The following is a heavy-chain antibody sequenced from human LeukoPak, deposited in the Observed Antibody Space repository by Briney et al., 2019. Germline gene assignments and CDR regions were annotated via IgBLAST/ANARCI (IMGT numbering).Heavy chain of an antibody. V-gene: IGHV3-23*01. D-gene: IGHD3-22*01. CDR2: ISGGGDIT. CDR1: GFNFANHA. CDR3: AKEAPVFWRIGGYDSSGLFDY. Sequence: GGSLRLSCAASGFNFANHAMSWVRQTPGKGLEWVSAISGGGDITYYADSVKGRFTISRDNSKNTLYLQMNSLRAEDTAVYYCAKEAPVFWRIGGYDSSGLFDYWGQGTLVTVSS. J-gene: IGHJ4*02.